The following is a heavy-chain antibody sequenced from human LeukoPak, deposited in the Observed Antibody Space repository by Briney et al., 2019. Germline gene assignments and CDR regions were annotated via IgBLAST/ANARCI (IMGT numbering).Heavy chain of an antibody. J-gene: IGHJ4*02. V-gene: IGHV7-4-1*01. CDR3: TRGLGFCSAGSCSFDF. D-gene: IGHD2-15*01. CDR1: GYTFTTNA. CDR2: INTNTGSP. Sequence: ASVKVSCKASGYTFTTNAMNWVRQAPGQGREWMGWINTNTGSPTYAQGFTGRFVFSLDTSVSAAYLQIFSLEAQDTAVYYCTRGLGFCSAGSCSFDFWGQGTLVTVSS.